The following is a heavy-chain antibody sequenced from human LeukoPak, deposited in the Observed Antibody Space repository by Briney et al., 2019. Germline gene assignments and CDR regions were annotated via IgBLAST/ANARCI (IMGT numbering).Heavy chain of an antibody. J-gene: IGHJ4*02. Sequence: GRYLRLSCAATASSFSKYCMLWARQPPGKGRQSVSRINTDGTVTTYADSVKGRFTVSRDNADNTMFLQMNSVRDEDTAVYYCATKQWLAPPPDSWGQGTPVTVSS. V-gene: IGHV3-74*01. D-gene: IGHD6-19*01. CDR1: ASSFSKYC. CDR2: INTDGTVT. CDR3: ATKQWLAPPPDS.